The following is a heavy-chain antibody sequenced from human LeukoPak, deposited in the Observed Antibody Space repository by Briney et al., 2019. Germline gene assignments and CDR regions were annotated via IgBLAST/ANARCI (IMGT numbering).Heavy chain of an antibody. V-gene: IGHV4-61*02. Sequence: PSQTLSITCTVSGGSISSGSYYWSWIRQPAGKGLEWIGRIYTSGSTNYNPSLKSRVTISVDTSKNQFSLKLSSVTAADTAVYYCARDKAARGAFDNWGQGTLVTVSS. CDR1: GGSISSGSYY. J-gene: IGHJ4*02. CDR3: ARDKAARGAFDN. D-gene: IGHD6-6*01. CDR2: IYTSGST.